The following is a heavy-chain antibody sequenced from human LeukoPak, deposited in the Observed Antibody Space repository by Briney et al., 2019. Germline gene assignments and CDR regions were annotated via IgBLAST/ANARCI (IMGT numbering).Heavy chain of an antibody. CDR2: ISSSTRYI. Sequence: GGSLRLSCAASGFTFRSFTMNWVRQAPGKGLEWVSSISSSTRYIYYADSVKGRFTISRDNAKNSVLLQMNSLRIEDTAVYYCASGSSRWYVIDYWGQGTLVTVSS. CDR1: GFTFRSFT. D-gene: IGHD6-13*01. J-gene: IGHJ4*02. CDR3: ASGSSRWYVIDY. V-gene: IGHV3-21*01.